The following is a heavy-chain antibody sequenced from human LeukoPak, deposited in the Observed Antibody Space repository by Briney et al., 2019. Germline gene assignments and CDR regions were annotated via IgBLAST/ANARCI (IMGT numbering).Heavy chain of an antibody. J-gene: IGHJ5*02. CDR3: ARARDGHINNWFDP. CDR2: IYYSGST. CDR1: GGSINSYY. Sequence: SEPLSLTCTVSGGSINSYYWSWIRQPPGKGLEWIGYIYYSGSTNYNPSLKSRVTISVDTSKNQFSLKMSSVTAADTAVYYCARARDGHINNWFDPWGQGTLVTVSS. D-gene: IGHD5-24*01. V-gene: IGHV4-59*01.